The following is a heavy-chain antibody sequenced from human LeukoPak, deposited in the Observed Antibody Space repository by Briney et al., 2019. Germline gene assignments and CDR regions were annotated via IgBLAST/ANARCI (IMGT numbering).Heavy chain of an antibody. V-gene: IGHV1-8*03. Sequence: ASVKVSCKASGYTFTNFDINWVRQATGQGLEWMAWMNPNSGNTGNAQKFQGRVTITWDSSISTAYMELSSLRSEDTAVYYCARHDYDYVWGSYRYPSRGAFDIWGQGTMVAVSS. J-gene: IGHJ3*02. CDR3: ARHDYDYVWGSYRYPSRGAFDI. CDR2: MNPNSGNT. D-gene: IGHD3-16*02. CDR1: GYTFTNFD.